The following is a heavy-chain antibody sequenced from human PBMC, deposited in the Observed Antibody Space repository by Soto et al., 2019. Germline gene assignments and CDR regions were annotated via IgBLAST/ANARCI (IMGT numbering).Heavy chain of an antibody. CDR2: ISSGSSYI. D-gene: IGHD2-2*01. CDR1: GFTFSSYT. Sequence: PGGSLRLSCAASGFTFSSYTMNWVRQAPGKGLEWISSISSGSSYIYYAGSVKGRFTISRDNAKNSLFLQMNSLRADDTAVYYCASDILAGGAYPDAWGNGTKGPVSS. CDR3: ASDILAGGAYPDA. J-gene: IGHJ6*04. V-gene: IGHV3-21*01.